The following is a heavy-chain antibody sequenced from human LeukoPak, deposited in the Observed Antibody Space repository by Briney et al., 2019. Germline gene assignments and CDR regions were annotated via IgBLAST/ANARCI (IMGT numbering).Heavy chain of an antibody. CDR1: GFTVSNNY. D-gene: IGHD2/OR15-2a*01. Sequence: GGSLRLSCAASGFTVSNNYMSWVRQTPGKGLEWVSVIYVGGSAYYADSVKGRFTISGDSSKNTLYLQMNSLRAEDTAVYYCARDNMANDYWGQGTLVTVSS. CDR3: ARDNMANDY. J-gene: IGHJ4*02. V-gene: IGHV3-53*01. CDR2: IYVGGSA.